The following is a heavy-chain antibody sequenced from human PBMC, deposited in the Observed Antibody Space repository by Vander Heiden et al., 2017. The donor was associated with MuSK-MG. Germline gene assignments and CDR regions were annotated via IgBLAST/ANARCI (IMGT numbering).Heavy chain of an antibody. Sequence: QVQLVQSGAEVKKPGSSVKVSCKASGGTFSSYAISWVRQAPGQGLEWMGRIIPILGIANDAQKFQGRVTITADKSTSTAYMELSSLRSEDTAVYYCAREVYAIASYYYGMDVWGQGTTVTVSS. D-gene: IGHD2-8*01. CDR3: AREVYAIASYYYGMDV. J-gene: IGHJ6*02. CDR2: IIPILGIA. CDR1: GGTFSSYA. V-gene: IGHV1-69*04.